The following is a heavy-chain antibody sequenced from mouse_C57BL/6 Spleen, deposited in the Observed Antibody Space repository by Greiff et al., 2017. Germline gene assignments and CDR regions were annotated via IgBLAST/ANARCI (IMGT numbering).Heavy chain of an antibody. V-gene: IGHV1-53*01. Sequence: QVQLQQPGTELVKPGASVKLSCKASGYTFTSYWMHWVKQRPGQGLEWIGNINPSNGGTNYNEKFKSKDTLTVDKSSSTAYMQLSSLTSEDSAVDYCARAYYRGGDAMDYWGQGTSVTVSA. CDR2: INPSNGGT. D-gene: IGHD2-12*01. CDR3: ARAYYRGGDAMDY. CDR1: GYTFTSYW. J-gene: IGHJ4*01.